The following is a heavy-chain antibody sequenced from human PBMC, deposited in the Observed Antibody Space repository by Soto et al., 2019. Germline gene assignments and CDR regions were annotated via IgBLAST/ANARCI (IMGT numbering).Heavy chain of an antibody. V-gene: IGHV1-69*01. CDR3: ARAYYYYYGMDV. J-gene: IGHJ6*02. CDR1: GYTFTGYA. Sequence: QVQLVQSGAEVKKPGASVKVSCKASGYTFTGYAISWVRQAPGQGLEWMGGIIPIFGTANYAQKFQGRVTITADESTSTAYMELSSLRSEDTAVYYCARAYYYYYGMDVWGQGTTVTVSS. CDR2: IIPIFGTA.